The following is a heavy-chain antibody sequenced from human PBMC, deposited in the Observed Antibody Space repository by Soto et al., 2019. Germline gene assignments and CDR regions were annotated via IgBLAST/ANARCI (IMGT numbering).Heavy chain of an antibody. J-gene: IGHJ5*02. CDR1: GGSISSGGYY. Sequence: SETLSLTCIVSGGSISSGGYYWSWIRQHPGKGLEWIGYIYYSGSTYYNPSLKSRVTISVDTSKNQFSLKLSSVTAADTAVYYCARGAGVINWFAPWGQGTLVTVSS. CDR2: IYYSGST. D-gene: IGHD2-8*01. V-gene: IGHV4-31*03. CDR3: ARGAGVINWFAP.